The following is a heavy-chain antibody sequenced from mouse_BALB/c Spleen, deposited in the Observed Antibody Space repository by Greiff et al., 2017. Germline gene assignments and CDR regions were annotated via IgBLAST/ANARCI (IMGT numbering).Heavy chain of an antibody. D-gene: IGHD2-2*01. V-gene: IGHV5-15*02. J-gene: IGHJ2*01. CDR1: GFTFSDYG. CDR2: ISNLAYSI. Sequence: EVKLMESGGGLVQPGGSRKLSCAASGFTFSDYGMAWVRQAPGKGPEWVAFISNLAYSIYYADTVTGRFTISRENAKNTLYLEMSSLRSEDTAMYYCARDGYDVYFDYWGQGTTLTVSS. CDR3: ARDGYDVYFDY.